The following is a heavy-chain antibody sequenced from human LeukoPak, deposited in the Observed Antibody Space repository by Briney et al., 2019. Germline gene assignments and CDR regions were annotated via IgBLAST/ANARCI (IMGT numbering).Heavy chain of an antibody. J-gene: IGHJ5*02. CDR1: GGSFSGYY. CDR2: INHSGST. V-gene: IGHV4-34*01. CDR3: ARGLVSSSGWFDP. Sequence: KPSETLSLTCAVYGGSFSGYYWSWIRQPPGKGLEWIGEINHSGSTNYNPSLKSRVTISVDTSKNQFSLKLSSVTAADTAVYYCARGLVSSSGWFDPWGQGTPVTVSS. D-gene: IGHD6-13*01.